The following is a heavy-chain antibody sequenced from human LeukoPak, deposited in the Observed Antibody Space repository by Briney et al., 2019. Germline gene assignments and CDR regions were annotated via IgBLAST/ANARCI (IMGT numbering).Heavy chain of an antibody. V-gene: IGHV5-51*01. CDR3: ARRAEYSSSPTDY. CDR2: IYPGDSDT. CDR1: GYSFTSYW. D-gene: IGHD6-6*01. Sequence: GESLKISCKGSGYSFTSYWIGWARQMPGKGLEWMGIIYPGDSDTRYSPSFQGQVTISADKSISTAYLQWSSLKASDTAMYYCARRAEYSSSPTDYWGQGTLVTVSS. J-gene: IGHJ4*02.